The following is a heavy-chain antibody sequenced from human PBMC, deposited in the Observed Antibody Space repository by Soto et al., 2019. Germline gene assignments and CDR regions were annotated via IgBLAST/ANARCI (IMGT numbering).Heavy chain of an antibody. Sequence: EVQLLESGGGLVQPGGSLRLSCAASGFTFSSFAMSWVRQAPGKGLEWVSAIGSRGNSTYYADSVKGRFTISRDNSKNTLYLQMTSLRAEDTAVYYCSKDLIYGYNSGRPFDSWGQGTLVNVSS. D-gene: IGHD6-19*01. CDR3: SKDLIYGYNSGRPFDS. CDR2: IGSRGNST. J-gene: IGHJ4*02. V-gene: IGHV3-23*01. CDR1: GFTFSSFA.